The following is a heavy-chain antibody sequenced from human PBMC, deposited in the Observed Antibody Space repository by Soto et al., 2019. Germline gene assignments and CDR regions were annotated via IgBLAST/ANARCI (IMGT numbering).Heavy chain of an antibody. CDR3: ASLPRGLYCGGDCYLDY. V-gene: IGHV3-23*01. J-gene: IGHJ4*01. D-gene: IGHD2-21*02. CDR1: GFTFSSYA. Sequence: SLRLSCAASGFTFSSYAMSWVRQAPGKGLEWVSAISGSGGSTYYADSVKGRFTISRDNSKNTLYLQMNSLRAEDTAVYYCASLPRGLYCGGDCYLDYWGQGTLVTVSS. CDR2: ISGSGGST.